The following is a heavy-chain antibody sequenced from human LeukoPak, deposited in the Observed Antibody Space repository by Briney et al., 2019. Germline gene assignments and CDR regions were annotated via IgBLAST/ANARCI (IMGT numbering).Heavy chain of an antibody. Sequence: ASVKVSCKASGYTFTGYYMHWVRQAPGQGLELMGWINPDSGGTNYAQKFQGRVTMTRDTSISTAYMELSRLRSDDTAVYYCARESADSSSWYAFDIWGQGTMVTVSS. V-gene: IGHV1-2*02. CDR2: INPDSGGT. D-gene: IGHD6-13*01. J-gene: IGHJ3*02. CDR3: ARESADSSSWYAFDI. CDR1: GYTFTGYY.